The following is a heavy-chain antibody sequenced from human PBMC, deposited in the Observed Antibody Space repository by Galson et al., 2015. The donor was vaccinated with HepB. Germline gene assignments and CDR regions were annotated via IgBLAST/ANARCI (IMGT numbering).Heavy chain of an antibody. CDR3: VKFFITISGVAL. J-gene: IGHJ4*02. CDR1: GFTFSTYA. V-gene: IGHV3-64D*06. Sequence: SLRLSCAASGFTFSTYAMHWVRQAPGKGLEYVSAISGNGGSTYYADSVKGRFTISRDNSKNTMYLQMSSLRAEDTAVYYCVKFFITISGVALWGQGTLVTVSS. CDR2: ISGNGGST. D-gene: IGHD3-3*01.